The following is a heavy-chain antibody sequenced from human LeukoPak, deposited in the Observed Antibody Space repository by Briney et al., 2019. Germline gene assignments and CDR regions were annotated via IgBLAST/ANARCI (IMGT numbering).Heavy chain of an antibody. CDR2: INHSGST. V-gene: IGHV4-34*01. CDR1: GGSFSGYY. CDR3: ASGGHYDYVWGSYRQTYYFDY. Sequence: SETLSLTCAVYGGSFSGYYWSWIRQPPGKGLEWIGEINHSGSTNYNPSLKSRVTISVDTSKNQFSLKLSSVTAADTAVYYCASGGHYDYVWGSYRQTYYFDYWGQGTLVTVSS. D-gene: IGHD3-16*02. J-gene: IGHJ4*02.